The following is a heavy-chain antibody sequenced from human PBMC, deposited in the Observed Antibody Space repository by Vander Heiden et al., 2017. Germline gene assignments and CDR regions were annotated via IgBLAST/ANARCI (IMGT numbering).Heavy chain of an antibody. CDR1: GFTFSSYA. J-gene: IGHJ4*02. CDR2: ISGSGGGST. Sequence: EVQLLESGGGLVQPGGSLRLSCAVSGFTFSSYAMSWVRQAPGKGLEWVSAISGSGGGSTYYAESVKGRFTISRDNSKNTLYLQMSSLRAEDTAVYYCAKDLYNDFWSGYFDYWGQGTLVTVSS. CDR3: AKDLYNDFWSGYFDY. V-gene: IGHV3-23*01. D-gene: IGHD3-3*01.